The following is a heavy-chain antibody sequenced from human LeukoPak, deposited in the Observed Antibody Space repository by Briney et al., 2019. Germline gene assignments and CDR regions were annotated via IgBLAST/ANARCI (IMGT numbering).Heavy chain of an antibody. CDR3: ARVGSGSYRGTYYFDY. CDR2: IRYDGSNK. CDR1: GFTFSSYG. Sequence: PGGSLRLSCAASGFTFSSYGMHWVRQAPGKGLEWVAFIRYDGSNKYYADSVKGRFTISRDNAKNSLYLQMNSLRAEDTAVYYCARVGSGSYRGTYYFDYWGQGTLVTVSS. J-gene: IGHJ4*02. D-gene: IGHD1-26*01. V-gene: IGHV3-30*02.